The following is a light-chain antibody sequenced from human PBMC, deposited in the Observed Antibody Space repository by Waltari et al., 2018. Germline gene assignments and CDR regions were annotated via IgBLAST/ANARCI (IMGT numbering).Light chain of an antibody. Sequence: QSALTQTASLSGSPGQSIAISCAGTSSDVGAYNFVSRYQQPPGKAPKLMIYDVNERPSGVADRFSGSKSGNTASLTISGLQAEDETDYYCSSFTTSGTYVFGTGTKVTVL. CDR1: SSDVGAYNF. CDR2: DVN. CDR3: SSFTTSGTYV. V-gene: IGLV2-14*03. J-gene: IGLJ1*01.